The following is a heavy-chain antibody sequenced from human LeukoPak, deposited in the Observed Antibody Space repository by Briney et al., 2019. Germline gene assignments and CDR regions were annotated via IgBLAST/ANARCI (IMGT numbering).Heavy chain of an antibody. CDR2: IRYDGSNK. Sequence: PGGSLRLSCAASGFTFSSYGMHWVRQAPGKGLEWVAFIRYDGSNKYYADSVKGRFTISRDNSKNTLYLQMNSLRAEDTAVYYCARTTEYYYDSSGYYLDYWGQGTLVTVSS. D-gene: IGHD3-22*01. J-gene: IGHJ4*02. V-gene: IGHV3-30*02. CDR3: ARTTEYYYDSSGYYLDY. CDR1: GFTFSSYG.